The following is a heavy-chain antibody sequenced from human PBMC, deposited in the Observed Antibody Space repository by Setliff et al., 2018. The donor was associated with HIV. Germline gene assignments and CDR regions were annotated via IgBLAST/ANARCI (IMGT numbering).Heavy chain of an antibody. Sequence: ASVKVSCKASGYTFSSYDINWVRQATGQGLEWMGWMNPNSGNTGYAQKFQGRVTMTRDTPISTAYMELNNLKFEDTAVYYCARAYYDSVWGSHRYRFYYFDYWGQGSLVTVSS. J-gene: IGHJ4*02. CDR2: MNPNSGNT. V-gene: IGHV1-8*02. D-gene: IGHD3-16*02. CDR1: GYTFSSYD. CDR3: ARAYYDSVWGSHRYRFYYFDY.